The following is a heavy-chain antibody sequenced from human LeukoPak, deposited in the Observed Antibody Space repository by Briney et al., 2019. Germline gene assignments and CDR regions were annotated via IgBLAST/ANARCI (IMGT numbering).Heavy chain of an antibody. D-gene: IGHD2-2*01. Sequence: ASVKVSCKASGYNFGIFGISWVRQAPGQGLEWMGWISADNGNTNYAQNLQGRVTMTTDTSTSTAYMELRSLRSDDTAVYYCARVGVVVPVAWLDPWGQGTLVTVSS. J-gene: IGHJ5*02. CDR3: ARVGVVVPVAWLDP. V-gene: IGHV1-18*01. CDR1: GYNFGIFG. CDR2: ISADNGNT.